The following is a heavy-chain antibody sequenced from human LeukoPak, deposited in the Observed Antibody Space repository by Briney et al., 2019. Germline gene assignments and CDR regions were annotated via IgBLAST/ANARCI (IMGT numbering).Heavy chain of an antibody. Sequence: PGGPLRLSCAASGLTFSSYGTHWVSHAPGKGLEEVAVLSYHGSNKYFADSVKGRFTISRDNSKNTLYLQMTSLRPEDTAVYYCPKDFLGSSRAFDIWGQGTMVTVSS. CDR3: PKDFLGSSRAFDI. D-gene: IGHD2-2*01. CDR2: LSYHGSNK. J-gene: IGHJ3*02. V-gene: IGHV3-30*18. CDR1: GLTFSSYG.